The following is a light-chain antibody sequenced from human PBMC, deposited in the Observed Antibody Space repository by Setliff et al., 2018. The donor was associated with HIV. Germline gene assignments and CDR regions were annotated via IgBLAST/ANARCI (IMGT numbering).Light chain of an antibody. Sequence: SALAQPPSASGSPGQSVTISCTGTGSDIGYYTYVSWYQQHPGKAPRLVIYDVSRRPSGVPNRSSGSRSGNKASLTVPGLQAEDEADYYCSSYAGNNKYVFGSGTKVTVL. CDR1: GSDIGYYTY. CDR2: DVS. V-gene: IGLV2-8*01. CDR3: SSYAGNNKYV. J-gene: IGLJ1*01.